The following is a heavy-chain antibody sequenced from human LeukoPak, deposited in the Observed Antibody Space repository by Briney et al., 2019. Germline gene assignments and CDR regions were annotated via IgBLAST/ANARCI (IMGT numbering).Heavy chain of an antibody. CDR2: INPNSGGT. V-gene: IGHV1-2*02. D-gene: IGHD3-22*01. CDR3: ARDLYYYDSSDTDY. Sequence: VASVKVSCKASRYTFTGYYMHWVRQAPGQGLEWMGWINPNSGGTNYAQKFQGRVTMTRDTSISTAYMELSRLRSDDTAVYYCARDLYYYDSSDTDYWGQGTLVTVSS. J-gene: IGHJ4*02. CDR1: RYTFTGYY.